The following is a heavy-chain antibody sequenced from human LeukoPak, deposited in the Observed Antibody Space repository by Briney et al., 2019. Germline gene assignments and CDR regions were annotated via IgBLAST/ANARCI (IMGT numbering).Heavy chain of an antibody. Sequence: TSSETLSLTCTVSGGSISSYYWSWIRQPPGKGLEWIGYIYYSGSTNYNPSLKSRVTISVDTSKNQFSLKLSSVTAADTAVYYCAITTRPQVDTAMVSYFDYWGQGILVTVSS. D-gene: IGHD5-18*01. CDR3: AITTRPQVDTAMVSYFDY. V-gene: IGHV4-59*01. CDR1: GGSISSYY. CDR2: IYYSGST. J-gene: IGHJ4*02.